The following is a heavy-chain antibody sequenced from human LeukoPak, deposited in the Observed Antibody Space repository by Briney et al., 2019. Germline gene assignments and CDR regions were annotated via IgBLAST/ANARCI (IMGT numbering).Heavy chain of an antibody. V-gene: IGHV3-7*01. Sequence: GGSLRLSCVASGFTFSSRDWMTWVRQAPGKGLEWVANIKQDGSEKNYVDSVKGRFTISRDNAKNSLYLQMNSLRAEDTAVYYCARDVHLYYFDYWGQGTLVTVSS. CDR2: IKQDGSEK. CDR3: ARDVHLYYFDY. J-gene: IGHJ4*02. CDR1: GFTFSSRDW.